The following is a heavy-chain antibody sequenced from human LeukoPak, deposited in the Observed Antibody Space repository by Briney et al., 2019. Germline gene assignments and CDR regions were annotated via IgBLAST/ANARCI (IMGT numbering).Heavy chain of an antibody. CDR3: AKFGLAGSGRYHDAFDI. Sequence: GGSLRVSCAASGFTFSSYGMTWVRQAPGKGLEWVSAISGSGGSTYYADSVKGRSTISRDNSKNTLYLQMNSLRAEDTAVYYCAKFGLAGSGRYHDAFDIWGQGTMVTVSS. CDR1: GFTFSSYG. CDR2: ISGSGGST. D-gene: IGHD3-10*01. V-gene: IGHV3-23*01. J-gene: IGHJ3*02.